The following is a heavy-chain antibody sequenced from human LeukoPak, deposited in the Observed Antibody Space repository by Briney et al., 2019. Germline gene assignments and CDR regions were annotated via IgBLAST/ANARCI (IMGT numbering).Heavy chain of an antibody. CDR1: GGAFSSYA. J-gene: IGHJ3*02. Sequence: ASVKVSCKASGGAFSSYAISWVRQAPGQGLGWMGRIIPILGIANYAQKFQGRVTITADKSTSTAYMELSSLRSEDTAVYYCARSDTSVVVVTAIPSRAFDIWGQGTMVTVSS. CDR3: ARSDTSVVVVTAIPSRAFDI. CDR2: IIPILGIA. V-gene: IGHV1-69*04. D-gene: IGHD2-21*02.